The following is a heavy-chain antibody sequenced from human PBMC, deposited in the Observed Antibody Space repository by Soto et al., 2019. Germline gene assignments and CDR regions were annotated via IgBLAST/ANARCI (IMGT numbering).Heavy chain of an antibody. V-gene: IGHV1-69*01. D-gene: IGHD2-21*02. Sequence: QVQLVQSGAEVKKPGSSVKVSCKASGGTFSSYAISWVRQAPGQGLEWMGGIIPIFGTANYAQKFQGRVTITRDESTRTPYMELRSLRAEDTAVYYCASACGGDSYTRKYYYYYYGMDVWGQGTTVSVSS. J-gene: IGHJ6*02. CDR1: GGTFSSYA. CDR2: IIPIFGTA. CDR3: ASACGGDSYTRKYYYYYYGMDV.